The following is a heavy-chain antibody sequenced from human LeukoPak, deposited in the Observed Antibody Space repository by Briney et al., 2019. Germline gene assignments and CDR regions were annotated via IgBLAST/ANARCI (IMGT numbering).Heavy chain of an antibody. D-gene: IGHD3-9*01. CDR1: GFTFSSYA. Sequence: GGSLRLSCAASGFTFSSYAIHWVRQAPGKGLEWVSYISSSGSTIYYADSVKGRFTISRDNAKNSLYLQMNSLRAEDTAVYYCARDDILTGYPTPFDYWGQGTLVTVSS. J-gene: IGHJ4*02. CDR2: ISSSGSTI. CDR3: ARDDILTGYPTPFDY. V-gene: IGHV3-48*03.